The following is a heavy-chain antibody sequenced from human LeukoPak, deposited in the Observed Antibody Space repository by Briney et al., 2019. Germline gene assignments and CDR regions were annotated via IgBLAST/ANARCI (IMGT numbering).Heavy chain of an antibody. CDR1: GFTFSSYA. V-gene: IGHV3-23*01. Sequence: GGSLRLSCAASGFTFSSYAMSWVRQAPGKGLEWVSAISGSGGTTNYADPVKGRFTISRDNSKNTLYLQMDSLRAEDTAVYYCAKVGSSMSFYYYYGLDVWGQGTTVTVSS. CDR3: AKVGSSMSFYYYYGLDV. J-gene: IGHJ6*02. CDR2: ISGSGGTT. D-gene: IGHD6-13*01.